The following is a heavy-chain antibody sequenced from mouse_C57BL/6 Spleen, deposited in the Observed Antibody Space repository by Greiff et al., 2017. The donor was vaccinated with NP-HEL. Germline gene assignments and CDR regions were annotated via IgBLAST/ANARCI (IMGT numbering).Heavy chain of an antibody. CDR1: GYSITSGYY. J-gene: IGHJ1*03. CDR2: ISYDGSN. V-gene: IGHV3-6*01. CDR3: AREEGYFDV. Sequence: EVQVVESGPGLVKPSQSLSLTCSVTGYSITSGYYWNWIRQFPGNKLEWMGYISYDGSNNYNPSLKNRISITRDTSKNQFFLKLNSVTTEDTATYYCAREEGYFDVWGTGTTVTVSS.